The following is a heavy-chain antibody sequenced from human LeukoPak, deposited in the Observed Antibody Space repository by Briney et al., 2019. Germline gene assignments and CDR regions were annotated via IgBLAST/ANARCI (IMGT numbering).Heavy chain of an antibody. CDR2: INPNSGGT. Sequence: GASVTVSCKASGYTFTVYYMHWVRQAPGQGLEWMGWINPNSGGTNYAQKFQGRVTMTRDTSISTAYMELSRLRSDDTAVYYCARTGYSYGYWWFDPWGQGTLVTVSS. J-gene: IGHJ5*02. D-gene: IGHD5-18*01. CDR3: ARTGYSYGYWWFDP. V-gene: IGHV1-2*02. CDR1: GYTFTVYY.